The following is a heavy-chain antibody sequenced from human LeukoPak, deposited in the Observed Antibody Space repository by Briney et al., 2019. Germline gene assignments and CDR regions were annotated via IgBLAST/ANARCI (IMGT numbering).Heavy chain of an antibody. Sequence: SETLSLTCTVSGGSISSYYWSWIRQPPGKGLEWIGYIYDSGSTNYNPSLKSRVTISVDTSKNQFSLTLSSVTAADTAVYYCARLCVPVTGNIFDHWGQGTLVTVSS. J-gene: IGHJ4*02. CDR1: GGSISSYY. V-gene: IGHV4-59*01. CDR3: ARLCVPVTGNIFDH. CDR2: IYDSGST. D-gene: IGHD6-19*01.